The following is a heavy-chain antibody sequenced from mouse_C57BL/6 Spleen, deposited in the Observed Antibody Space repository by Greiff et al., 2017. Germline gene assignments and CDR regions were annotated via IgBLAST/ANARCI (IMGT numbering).Heavy chain of an antibody. J-gene: IGHJ4*01. Sequence: VQLQQSGPGLVKPSQSLSLTCSVTGYSITSGYYWNWIRQFPGNKLEWMGYISYDGRNNYNPPLKNRISITRYTSKNQFFLKLNSVTTEDTATFYCARQLNYYAMDYWGQGTSVTVSS. V-gene: IGHV3-6*01. CDR2: ISYDGRN. CDR1: GYSITSGYY. CDR3: ARQLNYYAMDY. D-gene: IGHD4-1*02.